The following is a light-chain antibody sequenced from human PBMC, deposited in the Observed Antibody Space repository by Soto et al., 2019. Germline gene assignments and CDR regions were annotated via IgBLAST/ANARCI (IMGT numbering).Light chain of an antibody. CDR3: CSYAGSNTYV. CDR2: EAS. V-gene: IGLV2-23*01. J-gene: IGLJ1*01. CDR1: SSDVGSYNL. Sequence: QSVLTQPASVSGSPGQSITISCTGTSSDVGSYNLVSWYQQHPGKAPKLMIYEASKRPSGVSNRFSGSKSGNTASLTISRLQAEDDADYYCCSYAGSNTYVFGTGTKLTVL.